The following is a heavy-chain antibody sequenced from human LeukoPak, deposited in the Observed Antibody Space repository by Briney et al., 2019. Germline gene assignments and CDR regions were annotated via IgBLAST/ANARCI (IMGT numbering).Heavy chain of an antibody. J-gene: IGHJ5*02. CDR3: ARGLYCTSTSCYTSNWLDP. Sequence: SETLSLTCTVSGGSISSNYWSWIRQPPGKGLEWIGHIYYSGSTNYNPSLKSRVTISVDTSKKQFSLKLTSVTAADTAMYYCARGLYCTSTSCYTSNWLDPWGQGTLVTVSS. CDR1: GGSISSNY. D-gene: IGHD2-2*02. CDR2: IYYSGST. V-gene: IGHV4-59*01.